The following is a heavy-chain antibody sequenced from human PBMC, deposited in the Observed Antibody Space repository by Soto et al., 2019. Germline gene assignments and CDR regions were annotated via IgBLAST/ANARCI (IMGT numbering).Heavy chain of an antibody. CDR3: TTEGYYDFWSGYYTGSVNYY. Sequence: EVQLVESGGGLVKPGGSLRLSCAASGFTFSNAWMNWVRQAPGKGLEWVGRIKSKTDGGTTDYAAPVKGRLIISRDDSKNTLYLQMNSLKTEDTAVYYCTTEGYYDFWSGYYTGSVNYYWGQGTLVTVSS. J-gene: IGHJ4*02. V-gene: IGHV3-15*07. CDR1: GFTFSNAW. D-gene: IGHD3-3*01. CDR2: IKSKTDGGTT.